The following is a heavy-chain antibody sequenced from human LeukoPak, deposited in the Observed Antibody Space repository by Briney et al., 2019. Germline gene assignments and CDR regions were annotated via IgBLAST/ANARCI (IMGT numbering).Heavy chain of an antibody. CDR1: GGSITNLDYY. Sequence: SETLSLTCTVSGGSITNLDYYWTWIRQPAGKRLEWIGRIYTSGGTNYNPSLKSRVTMSVDRSKNEISLHLASLTAADTALYYCAGRGSSSGSFDIWGPGTFITVSS. J-gene: IGHJ3*02. CDR2: IYTSGGT. D-gene: IGHD3-10*01. CDR3: AGRGSSSGSFDI. V-gene: IGHV4-61*02.